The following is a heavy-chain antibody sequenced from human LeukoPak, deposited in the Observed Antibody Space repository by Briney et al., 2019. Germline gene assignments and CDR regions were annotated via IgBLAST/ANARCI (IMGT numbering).Heavy chain of an antibody. Sequence: SETLSLTCTVSGGSISSYYWSWIRQPPGKGLEWIGYIYYSGSTNYNPSLKSRVTISVDTSKNQFSLKLSSVTAADTAVYYCARRSHYYYYMDVWGQGTTVTVSS. CDR1: GGSISSYY. J-gene: IGHJ6*02. CDR2: IYYSGST. CDR3: ARRSHYYYYMDV. V-gene: IGHV4-59*01.